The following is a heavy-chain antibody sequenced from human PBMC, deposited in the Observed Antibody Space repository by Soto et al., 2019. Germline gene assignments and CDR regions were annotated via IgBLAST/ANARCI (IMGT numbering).Heavy chain of an antibody. D-gene: IGHD6-19*01. CDR2: IYYSGST. J-gene: IGHJ4*02. CDR3: ARGGYSSGWTRFDY. CDR1: GGSISSYY. Sequence: PSETLSLTCSVPGGSISSYYWSWIRQPPGKGLEWIGYIYYSGSTNYNPSLKSRVTISVDTSKNQFSLKLSSVTAADTAVYYCARGGYSSGWTRFDYWGQGTLVTVSS. V-gene: IGHV4-59*01.